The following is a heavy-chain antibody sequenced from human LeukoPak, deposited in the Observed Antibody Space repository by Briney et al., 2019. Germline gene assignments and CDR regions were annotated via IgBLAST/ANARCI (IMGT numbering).Heavy chain of an antibody. V-gene: IGHV3-74*01. CDR2: INPDGSTT. J-gene: IGHJ4*02. CDR3: ARLNENGGG. Sequence: PGGSLRLSCAASGFTFGTYWMHWVRQAPGKGLVWVSRINPDGSTTNYADSVKGRFTISRDNAKNTLYLQMNSLRAEDTAVYYCARLNENGGGWGQGTLVTVSS. CDR1: GFTFGTYW. D-gene: IGHD3-16*01.